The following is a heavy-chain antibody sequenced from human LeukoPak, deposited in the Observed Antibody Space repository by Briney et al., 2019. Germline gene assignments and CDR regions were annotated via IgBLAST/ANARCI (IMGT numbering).Heavy chain of an antibody. J-gene: IGHJ4*02. CDR2: ISYDGSNK. CDR3: ARDPVGGDSSGYYFDY. Sequence: GGSLRLSCAASGFTFSSYGMHWVRQAPGKGLEWVAVISYDGSNKYYADSVKGRFTISRDNSKNTLYLQMNSLRAEDTAVYYCARDPVGGDSSGYYFDYWGQGTLVTVSS. CDR1: GFTFSSYG. V-gene: IGHV3-30*19. D-gene: IGHD3-22*01.